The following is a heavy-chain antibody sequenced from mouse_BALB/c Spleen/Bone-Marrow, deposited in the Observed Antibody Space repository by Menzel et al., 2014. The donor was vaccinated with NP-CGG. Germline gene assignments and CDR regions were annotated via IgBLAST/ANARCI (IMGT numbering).Heavy chain of an antibody. V-gene: IGHV1-77*01. J-gene: IGHJ2*01. D-gene: IGHD1-1*01. CDR2: IYPGSGST. CDR3: ARGYDGSSYYFDY. Sequence: VQLQQSGPELVKPGASVKMSCKASGYTFTDYVISWVKQRTGQGLEWIGEIYPGSGSTYYNEKFKGKATLTADKSSNTAYMQRSSLTSEDSAGYFCARGYDGSSYYFDYWGQGTTLTVSS. CDR1: GYTFTDYV.